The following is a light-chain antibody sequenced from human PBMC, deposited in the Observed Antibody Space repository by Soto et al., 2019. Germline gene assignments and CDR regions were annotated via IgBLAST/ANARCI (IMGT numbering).Light chain of an antibody. CDR3: CSYAGTWEV. CDR1: SSDVGNYNL. CDR2: EVT. V-gene: IGLV2-23*02. Sequence: QSVLTQPASVSGSPGQSITISCTGTSSDVGNYNLVSWYQQHQGKVPRLMIYEVTKRPSGVSNRFSGSKSGNTASLTISGLQAEDEADYFCCSYAGTWEVFGTGTKLTVL. J-gene: IGLJ1*01.